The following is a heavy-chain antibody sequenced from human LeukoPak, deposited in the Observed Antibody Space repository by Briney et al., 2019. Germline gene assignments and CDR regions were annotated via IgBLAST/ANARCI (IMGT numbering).Heavy chain of an antibody. J-gene: IGHJ4*02. CDR3: ATYGTNWGYYFDS. CDR2: ISSDSNHI. CDR1: GFTFSTYS. D-gene: IGHD7-27*01. Sequence: GGSLRLSCAASGFTFSTYSMNWVRQAPGKGLEWVSSISSDSNHIYYAASVQGRFTISRENAKKSLYLQMNSLRAEDTAVYYCATYGTNWGYYFDSWGQGTLVTVSS. V-gene: IGHV3-21*01.